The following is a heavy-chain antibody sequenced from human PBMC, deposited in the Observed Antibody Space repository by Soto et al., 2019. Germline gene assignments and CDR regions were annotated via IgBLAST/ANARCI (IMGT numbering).Heavy chain of an antibody. CDR3: AKDGDDWSGYYTETGDYFDY. V-gene: IGHV3-23*01. CDR2: ISGSGGST. CDR1: GFTFSSYA. J-gene: IGHJ4*02. D-gene: IGHD3-3*01. Sequence: GGSLRLSCAASGFTFSSYAMSWVRQAPGKGLEWVSAISGSGGSTYYADSVKGRFTISRDNSKNTLYLQMNSLRAEDTVVYYCAKDGDDWSGYYTETGDYFDYWGQGTLVTVSS.